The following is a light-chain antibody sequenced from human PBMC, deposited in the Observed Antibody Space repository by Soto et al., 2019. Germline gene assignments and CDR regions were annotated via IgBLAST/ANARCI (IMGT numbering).Light chain of an antibody. V-gene: IGLV2-14*01. CDR3: SSYIISSTFVV. Sequence: QSALTQPASVSGSPGQSITISCTGTSRDVGGYNYVSWHQQHPGKAPKVIITEVSNRPSGVSNRFSGSKSGNTGSLTISGLQAEHEADYYCSSYIISSTFVVFGGGTKVTVL. CDR2: EVS. CDR1: SRDVGGYNY. J-gene: IGLJ2*01.